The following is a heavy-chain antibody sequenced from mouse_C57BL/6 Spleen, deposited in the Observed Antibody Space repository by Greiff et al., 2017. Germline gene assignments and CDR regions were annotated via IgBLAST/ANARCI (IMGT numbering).Heavy chain of an antibody. Sequence: VQLKESGPGLVKPSQSLSLTCSVTGYSITSGYYWNWIRQFPGNKLEWMGYISYDGSNNYNPSLKNRISITRDTSKNQFFLKLNSVTTEDTATYYCARDSPLTWFAYWGQGTLVTVSA. CDR3: ARDSPLTWFAY. J-gene: IGHJ3*01. D-gene: IGHD6-1*01. CDR2: ISYDGSN. V-gene: IGHV3-6*01. CDR1: GYSITSGYY.